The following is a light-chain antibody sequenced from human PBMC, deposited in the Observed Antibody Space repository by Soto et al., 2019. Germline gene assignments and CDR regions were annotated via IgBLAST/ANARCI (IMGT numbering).Light chain of an antibody. CDR1: QGIGIS. J-gene: IGKJ4*01. CDR3: LKSNSAALT. Sequence: DIQLTQSPSSLSASFGDRVTMTCRASQGIGISLAWFQQRPGKTPKLLIYAASTLQSGVPSRFSGSGSGTAFTLTIRSLQHDAVETYYWLKSNSAALTFGGGTRVEIK. CDR2: AAS. V-gene: IGKV1-27*01.